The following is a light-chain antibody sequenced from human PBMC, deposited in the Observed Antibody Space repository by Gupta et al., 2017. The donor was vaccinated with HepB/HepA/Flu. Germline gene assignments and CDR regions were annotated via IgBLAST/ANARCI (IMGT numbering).Light chain of an antibody. J-gene: IGLJ3*02. CDR3: SAWDDSLNGRV. V-gene: IGLV1-44*01. CDR1: SSNIGSNF. Sequence: QSVLTQPPSASGTPGQRVTISCSGSSSNIGSNFVNWYQQLPGTAPKLLIYNDNQRPSGVPDRFSGSKSGTSASLAISELQAEDEADYYCSAWDDSLNGRVFGGGTKLTVL. CDR2: NDN.